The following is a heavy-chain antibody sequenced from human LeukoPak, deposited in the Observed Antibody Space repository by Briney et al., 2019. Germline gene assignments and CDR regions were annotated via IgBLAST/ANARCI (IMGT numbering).Heavy chain of an antibody. D-gene: IGHD1-26*01. V-gene: IGHV1-2*02. Sequence: ASVKVSCKASGYTFTSYGISWVRQAPGQGLEWMGWINPNSGGTNYAQKSQGRVTMTRDTSISTAYMDLSRLRSDDTAVYYCARGSIVGATFDYFDYWGQGTLVTVSS. CDR2: INPNSGGT. CDR3: ARGSIVGATFDYFDY. J-gene: IGHJ4*02. CDR1: GYTFTSYG.